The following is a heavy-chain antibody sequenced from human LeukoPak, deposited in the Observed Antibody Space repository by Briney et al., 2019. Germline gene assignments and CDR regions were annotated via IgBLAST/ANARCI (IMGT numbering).Heavy chain of an antibody. CDR1: GGTFSSYA. J-gene: IGHJ4*02. CDR2: IIPIFGTA. CDR3: ASTPPRDIVVVVAADDYFDY. Sequence: SVKVSCKASGGTFSSYAISWVRQAPGQGLEWMGGIIPIFGTANYAQKFQGRVTITADESTSTAYKELSSLRSEDTAVYYCASTPPRDIVVVVAADDYFDYWGQGTLVTVSS. V-gene: IGHV1-69*13. D-gene: IGHD2-15*01.